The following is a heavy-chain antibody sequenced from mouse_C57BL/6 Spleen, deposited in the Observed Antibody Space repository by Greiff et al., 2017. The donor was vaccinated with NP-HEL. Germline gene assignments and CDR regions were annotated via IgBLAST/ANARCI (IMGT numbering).Heavy chain of an antibody. CDR1: GFTFSDYY. CDR3: ASLHDYGSSPWFAY. V-gene: IGHV5-16*01. D-gene: IGHD1-1*01. J-gene: IGHJ3*01. Sequence: EVNLVESEGGLVQPGSSMKLSCTASGFTFSDYYMAWVRQVPEKGLEWVANINYDGSSTYYLDSLKSRFIISRDNAKNILYLQMSSLKSEDTATYYCASLHDYGSSPWFAYWGQGTLVTVSA. CDR2: INYDGSST.